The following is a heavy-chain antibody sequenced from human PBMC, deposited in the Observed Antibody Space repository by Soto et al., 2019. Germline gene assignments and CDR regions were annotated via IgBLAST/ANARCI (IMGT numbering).Heavy chain of an antibody. CDR3: ARDGGGVVVPAADWYFDL. D-gene: IGHD2-2*01. CDR2: IIPILGIA. J-gene: IGHJ2*01. V-gene: IGHV1-69*02. CDR1: GGTFSSYT. Sequence: QVQLVQSGAEVKKPGSSVKVSCKASGGTFSSYTISWVRQAPGQGLEWMGRIIPILGIANYAQKFQGRVTITAGKFTSTAYMERSRLRSEETAVYYCARDGGGVVVPAADWYFDLWGRGTLVTVSS.